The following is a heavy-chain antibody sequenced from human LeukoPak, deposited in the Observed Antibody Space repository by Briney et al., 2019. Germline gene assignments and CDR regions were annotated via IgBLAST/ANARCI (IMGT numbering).Heavy chain of an antibody. CDR3: ARAVDTAMVTFLGY. CDR2: IWYDGSNK. Sequence: GRSLRLSCAASGFTFSSYGMHWVRQAPGKGLEWVAVIWYDGSNKYYVDSVKGRFTISRDNSKNTLYLQMNSLRAEDTAVYYCARAVDTAMVTFLGYWGQGTLVTVSS. V-gene: IGHV3-33*01. CDR1: GFTFSSYG. D-gene: IGHD5-18*01. J-gene: IGHJ4*02.